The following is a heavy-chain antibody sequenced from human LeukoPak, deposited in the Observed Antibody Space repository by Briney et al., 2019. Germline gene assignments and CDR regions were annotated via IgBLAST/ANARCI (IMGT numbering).Heavy chain of an antibody. J-gene: IGHJ3*02. Sequence: SETLSLTCTVSGGSISSGGYYWSWIRQHPGKGLEWIGYIYYSGSTFYNPSLKSRVTISLDTSKNHFSLKMRSVTAADTAVYYCARGLYPDDAFDIWGQGTMVTVSS. CDR2: IYYSGST. D-gene: IGHD3-16*02. CDR1: GGSISSGGYY. V-gene: IGHV4-31*03. CDR3: ARGLYPDDAFDI.